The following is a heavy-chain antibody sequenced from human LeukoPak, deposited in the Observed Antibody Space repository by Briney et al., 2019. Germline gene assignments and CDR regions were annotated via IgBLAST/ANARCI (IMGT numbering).Heavy chain of an antibody. CDR3: ARQEYCSGGSCYTWFDS. V-gene: IGHV5-51*01. J-gene: IGHJ5*01. Sequence: GESLKFSCKGSGYSFTNSWIGWVRLMPGKGLEWMGIIYPADSDIRYSPSFQGQVTISADKSINTAYLQWSSLKASDTAMYYCARQEYCSGGSCYTWFDSWGQGTLVTVSS. CDR1: GYSFTNSW. D-gene: IGHD2-15*01. CDR2: IYPADSDI.